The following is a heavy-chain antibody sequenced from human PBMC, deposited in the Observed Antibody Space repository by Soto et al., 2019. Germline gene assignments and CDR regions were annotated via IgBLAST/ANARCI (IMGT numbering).Heavy chain of an antibody. J-gene: IGHJ4*02. CDR1: GGSISSYY. CDR3: ARAETPVYYFDY. CDR2: IYYSGST. V-gene: IGHV4-59*01. Sequence: PSETLSLTCTVSGGSISSYYRSWIRQPPGKGLEWIGYIYYSGSTNYNPSLKSRVTISVDTSKNQFSLKLSSVTAADTAVYYCARAETPVYYFDYWGQGTLVTVSS.